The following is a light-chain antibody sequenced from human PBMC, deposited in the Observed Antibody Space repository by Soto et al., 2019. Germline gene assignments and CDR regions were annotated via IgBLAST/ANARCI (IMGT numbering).Light chain of an antibody. CDR3: RAYTVGRTYV. CDR1: SSDVGAYNF. CDR2: NVY. V-gene: IGLV2-14*03. J-gene: IGLJ1*01. Sequence: QSALTQPASVSGSPGQSITISCTGTSSDVGAYNFVSWHQQHPGKAPKLMIYNVYDRPSGISYRFSGSKSGNTASLTISGLQGEDEPDSYCRAYTVGRTYVFGTGTKVTVL.